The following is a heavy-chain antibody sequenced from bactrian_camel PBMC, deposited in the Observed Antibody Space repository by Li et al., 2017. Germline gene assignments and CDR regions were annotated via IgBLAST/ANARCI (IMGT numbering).Heavy chain of an antibody. CDR2: IDSSGGT. D-gene: IGHD3*01. Sequence: HVQLVESGGGSVQAGGSLRLSCIVSGYTSSGYCLGWFRQSPSKVREAVATIDSSGGTNYANAVKGRFTISKDNAKNTLYLQMNNLKPDDTATYYCAAVYSTCDFWDHRATKWGQGTQVTVS. CDR1: GYTSSGYC. V-gene: IGHV3S26*01. CDR3: AAVYSTCDFWDHRATK. J-gene: IGHJ4*01.